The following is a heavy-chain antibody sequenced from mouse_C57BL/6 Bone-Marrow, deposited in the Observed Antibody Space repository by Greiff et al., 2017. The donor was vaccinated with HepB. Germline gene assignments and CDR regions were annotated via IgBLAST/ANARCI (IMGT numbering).Heavy chain of an antibody. J-gene: IGHJ1*03. Sequence: QVQLQQSGPGLVQPSQRLSITCTVSGFSLTSYGVHWVRQSPGKGLEWLGVIWRGGSTDYNAAFMSRLSITKDNSKSQVFFKMNSLQADDTAIYYCAKNRGDYYGSLYFDVWGTGTTVTVSS. V-gene: IGHV2-5*01. D-gene: IGHD1-1*01. CDR2: IWRGGST. CDR3: AKNRGDYYGSLYFDV. CDR1: GFSLTSYG.